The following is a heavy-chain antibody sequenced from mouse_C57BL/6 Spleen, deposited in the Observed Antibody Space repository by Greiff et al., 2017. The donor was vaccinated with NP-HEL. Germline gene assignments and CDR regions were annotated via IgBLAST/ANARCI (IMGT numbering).Heavy chain of an antibody. Sequence: VHLVESGAELARPGASVKLSCKASGYTFTSYGISWVKQRTGQGLEWIGEIYPRSGNTYYNEKFKGKATLTADKSSSTAYMELRSLTSEDSAVYFCARGGLRRGDYWGQGTTLTVSS. CDR1: GYTFTSYG. CDR2: IYPRSGNT. J-gene: IGHJ2*01. D-gene: IGHD2-2*01. V-gene: IGHV1-81*01. CDR3: ARGGLRRGDY.